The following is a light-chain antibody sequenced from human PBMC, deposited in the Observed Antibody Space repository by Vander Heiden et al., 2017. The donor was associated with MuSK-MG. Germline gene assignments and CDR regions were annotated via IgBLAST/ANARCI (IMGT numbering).Light chain of an antibody. Sequence: EIVMTQSPATLSVSPGERATLSCRASQSVSSKLAWYQQKPGQAPRLIIYGASTRATGIPARFSGSGSGTEFTLTISSLQSEDFAVYCCQQYNNWPWTFGQGTNVEIK. CDR3: QQYNNWPWT. V-gene: IGKV3-15*01. J-gene: IGKJ1*01. CDR1: QSVSSK. CDR2: GAS.